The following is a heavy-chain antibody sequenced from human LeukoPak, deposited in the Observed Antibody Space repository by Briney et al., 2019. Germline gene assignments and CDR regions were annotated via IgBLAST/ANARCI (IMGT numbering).Heavy chain of an antibody. CDR3: ARHASRADDCSPTTCYGHY. Sequence: TGESLKISCKGSGYIFTRYWISWVRQIPGKGLEWMGRIDPTDSYASYSPSFQGHVTISVDKSISTAYLQWSSLKASDTAIYYCARHASRADDCSPTTCYGHYWGQGALVTVSS. J-gene: IGHJ4*02. D-gene: IGHD2-2*01. CDR2: IDPTDSYA. V-gene: IGHV5-10-1*01. CDR1: GYIFTRYW.